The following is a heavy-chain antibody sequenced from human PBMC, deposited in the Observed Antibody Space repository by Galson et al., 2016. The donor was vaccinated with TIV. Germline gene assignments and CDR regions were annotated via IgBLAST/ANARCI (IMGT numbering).Heavy chain of an antibody. D-gene: IGHD2/OR15-2a*01. Sequence: SLRLSCAASGFTFSNARMNWVRQAPGKGLEWVALISVDGTKKYYADSVTGRFTVSRDNSRNALYLQMSSLRPDDTAVYYCASETTFYDGGASGTVGFWGQGTLVTVSS. J-gene: IGHJ4*02. CDR2: ISVDGTKK. CDR3: ASETTFYDGGASGTVGF. CDR1: GFTFSNAR. V-gene: IGHV3-30*03.